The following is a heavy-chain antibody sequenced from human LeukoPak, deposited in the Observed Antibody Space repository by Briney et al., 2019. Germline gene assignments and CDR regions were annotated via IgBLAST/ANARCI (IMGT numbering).Heavy chain of an antibody. CDR3: ARASYYYDTTGLGAVDI. CDR2: INWNSDNI. D-gene: IGHD3-22*01. CDR1: GLTFNDHA. J-gene: IGHJ3*02. Sequence: GGSLRLPCAASGLTFNDHAMYWVRQAPGKGLEWVSGINWNSDNIGYADSVKGRFTISRDDAKNSLFLRMNSLRTEDTALYYCARASYYYDTTGLGAVDIWGQGTMVTVSP. V-gene: IGHV3-9*01.